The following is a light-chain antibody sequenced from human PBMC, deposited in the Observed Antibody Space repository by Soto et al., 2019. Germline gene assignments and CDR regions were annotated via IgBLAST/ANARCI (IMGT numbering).Light chain of an antibody. V-gene: IGKV1-5*01. CDR1: QSISSW. CDR2: DAS. CDR3: QQYNSYPYP. Sequence: DIQMTQSPSTLSASVGDRVTITCRASQSISSWLAWYQQKPGKAPKLLIYDASSLESGFPSRFSGSGSGTEFTLTISSLQPDDFATYYCQQYNSYPYPFGQGTKLEIK. J-gene: IGKJ2*01.